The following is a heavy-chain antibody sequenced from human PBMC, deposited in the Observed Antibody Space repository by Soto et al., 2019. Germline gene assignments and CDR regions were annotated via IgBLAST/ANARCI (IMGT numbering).Heavy chain of an antibody. CDR3: ARENNVLPGGYFDY. Sequence: QLQLQESGSGLVKPSQTLSLTCAVSGGSISSGGYSWSWIRQPPGKGLEWIGYIYHSGSTYYNTSLKRRVTISVDRSKYQFSLMLSSVTAADTAVYYWARENNVLPGGYFDYWGQGTLVTVSS. V-gene: IGHV4-30-2*01. CDR1: GGSISSGGYS. CDR2: IYHSGST. J-gene: IGHJ4*02. D-gene: IGHD3-10*01.